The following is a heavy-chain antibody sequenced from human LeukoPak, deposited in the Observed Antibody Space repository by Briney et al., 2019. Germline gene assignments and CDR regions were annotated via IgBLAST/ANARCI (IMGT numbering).Heavy chain of an antibody. CDR2: IYTSGST. V-gene: IGHV4-4*07. CDR1: GGSISSYY. CDR3: ARGRGGSGSSDAFDI. D-gene: IGHD3-10*01. J-gene: IGHJ3*02. Sequence: SETLSLTCTVSGGSISSYYWSWIRQPAGKGLEWIGRIYTSGSTNYNPSLKSRVTMSVDTSKNQFSLKLSSVTAADTAVCYCARGRGGSGSSDAFDIWGQGTMVTVSS.